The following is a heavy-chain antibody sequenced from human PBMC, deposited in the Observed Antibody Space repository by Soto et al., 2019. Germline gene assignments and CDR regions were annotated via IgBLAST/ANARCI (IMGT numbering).Heavy chain of an antibody. J-gene: IGHJ5*02. CDR3: AKGSPLGVIGWFGP. V-gene: IGHV1-2*02. CDR2: FNPNNGGA. CDR1: GYTFTAYY. Sequence: QVQLVQSGAEVEKPGASVKVSCKASGYTFTAYYLHWVRQAPGQGLEWMGWFNPNNGGAKYAEKFQGRVTMTRDTSISTAYLDLSNLTSDDTAVYYCAKGSPLGVIGWFGPCGQGTLVTVSS. D-gene: IGHD2-8*01.